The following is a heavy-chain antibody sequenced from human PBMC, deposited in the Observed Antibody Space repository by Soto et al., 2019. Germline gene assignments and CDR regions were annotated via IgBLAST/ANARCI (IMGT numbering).Heavy chain of an antibody. D-gene: IGHD1-1*01. CDR3: ARGRYGDY. CDR1: GYTFTSYG. J-gene: IGHJ4*02. Sequence: QVHLVQSGAEVKKPGASVKVACKCSGYTFTSYGITWVRQAPGQGLEWMGWISAHNDNTDYAQKLQGRVTVTRDTSTSTAYMELMSLRSDDTAVYYCARGRYGDYWGKGALVTVSS. CDR2: ISAHNDNT. V-gene: IGHV1-18*01.